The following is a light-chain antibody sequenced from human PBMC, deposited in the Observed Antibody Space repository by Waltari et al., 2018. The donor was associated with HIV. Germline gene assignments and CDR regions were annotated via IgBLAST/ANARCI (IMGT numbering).Light chain of an antibody. J-gene: IGLJ3*02. CDR1: SSNIGRNT. Sequence: QSVLTQPPSASGPPGQRVTISCSGSSSNIGRNTVNWYQQLPGTATKLLIYSNNQRPSGVPDRVSGSKSGTSASLAISGLQSEDEADYYCAAWDDSLNGPNWVFGGGTKLTVL. V-gene: IGLV1-44*01. CDR2: SNN. CDR3: AAWDDSLNGPNWV.